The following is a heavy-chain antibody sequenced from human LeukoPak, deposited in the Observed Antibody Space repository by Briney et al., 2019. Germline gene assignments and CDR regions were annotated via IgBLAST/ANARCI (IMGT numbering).Heavy chain of an antibody. CDR1: GFSLSTCA. V-gene: IGHV3-30*10. J-gene: IGHJ4*02. CDR2: VSHDGSTK. Sequence: GGSLRLSCAASGFSLSTCAMPWVRQAPGMGPEWVAVVSHDGSTKYYTDSVRGRFTISRDNSKNTFFLQLNGLRTGDTAVYYCARAIMGTENLDYWGQGTLVTVSS. CDR3: ARAIMGTENLDY. D-gene: IGHD5-18*01.